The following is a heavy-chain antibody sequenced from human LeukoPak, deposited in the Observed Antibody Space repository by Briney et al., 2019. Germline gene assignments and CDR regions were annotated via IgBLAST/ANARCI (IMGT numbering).Heavy chain of an antibody. CDR2: ISYDGSNK. Sequence: GGSLRLSCAASGFTFSSYAMHWVRQAPGKGLEWVAVISYDGSNKYYADSVKGRFTISRDNAKNSLYLQMNSLRDEDTAVYYCARDPRWLPYYFDYWGQGTLVTVSS. D-gene: IGHD6-19*01. CDR1: GFTFSSYA. CDR3: ARDPRWLPYYFDY. J-gene: IGHJ4*02. V-gene: IGHV3-30-3*01.